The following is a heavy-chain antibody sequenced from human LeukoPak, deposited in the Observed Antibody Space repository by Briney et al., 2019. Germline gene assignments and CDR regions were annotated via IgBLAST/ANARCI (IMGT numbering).Heavy chain of an antibody. J-gene: IGHJ6*03. D-gene: IGHD6-13*01. V-gene: IGHV3-30*02. CDR2: IRYDGSNK. CDR1: GFTFSSYG. CDR3: AKDRVATERYYMDV. Sequence: GGSLRLSCAASGFTFSSYGMHWVRQAPGKGLEWVAFIRYDGSNKYYADSVKGRFTISRDNSKNTLYLQMNSLRAEDTAVYYCAKDRVATERYYMDVWGKGTTVTISS.